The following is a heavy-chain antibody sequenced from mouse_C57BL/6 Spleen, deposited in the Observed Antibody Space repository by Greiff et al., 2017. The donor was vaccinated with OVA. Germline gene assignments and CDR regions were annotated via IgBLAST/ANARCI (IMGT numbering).Heavy chain of an antibody. CDR3: TRKDWDDAMDY. CDR1: GYTFTDYE. V-gene: IGHV1-15*01. Sequence: VKLVESGAELVRPGASVTLSCKASGYTFTDYEMHWVKQTPVHGLEWIGAIDPETGGTAYNQKFKGKAILTADKSSSTAYMELRSLTSEDSAVYYCTRKDWDDAMDYWGQGPSVTVSS. CDR2: IDPETGGT. J-gene: IGHJ4*01. D-gene: IGHD4-1*01.